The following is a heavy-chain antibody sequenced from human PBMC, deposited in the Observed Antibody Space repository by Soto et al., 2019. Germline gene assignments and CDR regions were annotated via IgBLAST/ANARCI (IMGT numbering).Heavy chain of an antibody. J-gene: IGHJ5*02. CDR1: GYTFTSYG. CDR3: AXDGAVPAARNWFDP. D-gene: IGHD2-2*01. CDR2: ISAYNGNT. V-gene: IGHV1-18*01. Sequence: ASVKVSCKASGYTFTSYGISWVRQAPGQGLEWMGWISAYNGNTNYAQKLQGRVTMTTDTSTSTAYMELRSLRSDDTAVYYCAXDGAVPAARNWFDPWGQGTLVTVSS.